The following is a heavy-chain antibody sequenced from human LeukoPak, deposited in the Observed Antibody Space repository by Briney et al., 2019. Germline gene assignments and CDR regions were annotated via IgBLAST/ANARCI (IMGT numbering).Heavy chain of an antibody. CDR2: IKKDGSDT. CDR1: GFTFTSYW. V-gene: IGHV3-7*01. Sequence: GGSLRLSCAASGFTFTSYWMSWVRQAPGKGLEWVANIKKDGSDTYYVDSVKGRFTISRDNARNSLYLQMNSLRAEDTAVCYCARPKLGYCSSTSCYGYFQHWGQGTLVTVSS. D-gene: IGHD2-2*01. J-gene: IGHJ1*01. CDR3: ARPKLGYCSSTSCYGYFQH.